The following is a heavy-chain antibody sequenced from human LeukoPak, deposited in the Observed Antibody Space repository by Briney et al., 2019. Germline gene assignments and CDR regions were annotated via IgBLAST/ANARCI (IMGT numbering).Heavy chain of an antibody. CDR1: GGTFSSYG. J-gene: IGHJ3*02. CDR3: ARGARWGGDSNAFDI. D-gene: IGHD3-16*01. V-gene: IGHV1-69*06. CDR2: IIPIFGTA. Sequence: GASVTVSCKASGGTFSSYGISWVRQAPGQGLEWMGVIIPIFGTANYAQKFQGRVTITADKSTSTAYMELSSLRSDDTAVYYCARGARWGGDSNAFDIWGQGTMVTVSS.